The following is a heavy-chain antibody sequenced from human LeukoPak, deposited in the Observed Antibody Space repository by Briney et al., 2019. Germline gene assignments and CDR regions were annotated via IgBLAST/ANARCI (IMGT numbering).Heavy chain of an antibody. CDR2: IYYSGST. Sequence: SETLSLTCTVSGGSISSGGYYWSWIRQHPGKGLEWIGYIYYSGSTYYNPSLKSRVIISVDTSKNQFSLKLSSVAAADTAVYYCATEGMDCGGDCYSSYWGQGTLVTVSS. CDR1: GGSISSGGYY. CDR3: ATEGMDCGGDCYSSY. D-gene: IGHD2-21*02. V-gene: IGHV4-31*03. J-gene: IGHJ4*02.